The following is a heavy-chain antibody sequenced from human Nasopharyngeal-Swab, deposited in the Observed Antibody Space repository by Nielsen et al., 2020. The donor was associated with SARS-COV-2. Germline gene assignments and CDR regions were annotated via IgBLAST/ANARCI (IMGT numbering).Heavy chain of an antibody. CDR1: GYTFTSYY. V-gene: IGHV1-46*01. CDR3: AREARYCSGGSCYLPPDY. Sequence: ASVKVSCKASGYTFTSYYMHWVRQAPGQGLEWMGIINPSGGSTSYAQKFQGRVTMTRDTSTSTAYMELRSLRSDDTAVYYCAREARYCSGGSCYLPPDYWGQGTLVTVSS. D-gene: IGHD2-15*01. J-gene: IGHJ4*02. CDR2: INPSGGST.